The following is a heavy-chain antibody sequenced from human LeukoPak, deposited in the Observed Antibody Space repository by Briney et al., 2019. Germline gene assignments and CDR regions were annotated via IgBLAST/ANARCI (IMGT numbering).Heavy chain of an antibody. CDR2: ISYDGTNE. Sequence: GGSLRLSCAGSGFTFSSYAMDGGGQAPGKGLEWGAFISYDGTNEYYADSVKGRFTISRDDSKNTLYLQMNSLRAEDTAVYYCAKEANHCSSRHYDYWGQGILVTVSS. J-gene: IGHJ4*02. V-gene: IGHV3-30*04. D-gene: IGHD1-14*01. CDR1: GFTFSSYA. CDR3: AKEANHCSSRHYDY.